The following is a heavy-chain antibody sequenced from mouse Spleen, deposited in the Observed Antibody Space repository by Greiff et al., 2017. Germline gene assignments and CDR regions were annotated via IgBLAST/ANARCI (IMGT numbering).Heavy chain of an antibody. Sequence: EVQLQQSVAELVRPGASVKFSCAASGFNFKSSAMHWVKQSPEQGLEWIGWIDRANGNTYYAPKVQGRATITADTSSNTPYLQLSSLTSEDTAILYWADCYGSSYGYFDVWGAGTTVTVSS. CDR1: GFNFKSSA. J-gene: IGHJ1*01. CDR3: ADCYGSSYGYFDV. CDR2: IDRANGNT. D-gene: IGHD1-1*01. V-gene: IGHV14-3*01.